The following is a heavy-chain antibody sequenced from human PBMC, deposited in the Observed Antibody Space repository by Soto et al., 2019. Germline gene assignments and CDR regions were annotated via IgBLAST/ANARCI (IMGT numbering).Heavy chain of an antibody. Sequence: ASVNVSCKASGYTFTGYCMHWVLQAPGQGLEWMGWINPNSGGTNYAQKFQGWVTMTRDTSISTAYMELSRLRSDDTAVYYCARGQTGTIGLVDIWGQGTMVTVSS. V-gene: IGHV1-2*04. CDR3: ARGQTGTIGLVDI. J-gene: IGHJ3*02. D-gene: IGHD1-1*01. CDR1: GYTFTGYC. CDR2: INPNSGGT.